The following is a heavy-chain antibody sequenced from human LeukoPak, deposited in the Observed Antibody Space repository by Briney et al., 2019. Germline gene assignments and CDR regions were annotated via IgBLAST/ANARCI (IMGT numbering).Heavy chain of an antibody. CDR2: IKQDGSEK. J-gene: IGHJ4*02. CDR1: GFTFSSYW. CDR3: AKVSRRGYSGYDPPTD. Sequence: GGSLRLSCAASGFTFSSYWMSWVRQAPGKGLEWVANIKQDGSEKYHVDSVKGRFTISRDNAKNSLYLQMNSLRAEDTAVYHCAKVSRRGYSGYDPPTDWGQGTLVTVSS. V-gene: IGHV3-7*01. D-gene: IGHD5-12*01.